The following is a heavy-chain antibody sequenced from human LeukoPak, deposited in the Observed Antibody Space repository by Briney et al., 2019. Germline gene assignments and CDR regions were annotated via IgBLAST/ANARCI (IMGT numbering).Heavy chain of an antibody. Sequence: SGGSLRLSCAASGFTFSSYAMHWVRQAPGKGLEWVAIISYDGSNKYYADSVKGRFTISRDNAKNSLYLQMNGLRAEDTAVYYCAANGGPFDFWGQGTLVTVSA. CDR1: GFTFSSYA. CDR2: ISYDGSNK. V-gene: IGHV3-30-3*01. D-gene: IGHD4-23*01. J-gene: IGHJ4*02. CDR3: AANGGPFDF.